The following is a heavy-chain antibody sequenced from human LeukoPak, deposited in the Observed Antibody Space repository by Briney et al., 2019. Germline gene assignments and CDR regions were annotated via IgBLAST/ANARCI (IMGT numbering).Heavy chain of an antibody. V-gene: IGHV3-23*01. CDR1: GFTFSSYG. J-gene: IGHJ6*02. CDR3: AKGSYTYDFPIPMEDPYYYYGMDV. Sequence: QAGGSLRLSCAASGFTFSSYGMSWVRQAPGKGLEWVSAISGSGGSTYYADSVKGRFTISRDNSKNTLYLQMNSLRAEDTAVYYCAKGSYTYDFPIPMEDPYYYYGMDVWGQGTTVTVSS. CDR2: ISGSGGST. D-gene: IGHD3-16*01.